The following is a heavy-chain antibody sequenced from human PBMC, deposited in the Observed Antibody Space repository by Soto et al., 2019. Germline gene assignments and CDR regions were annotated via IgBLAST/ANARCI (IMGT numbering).Heavy chain of an antibody. V-gene: IGHV3-33*01. CDR1: GFTFSSYG. CDR2: VWYDGGNK. Sequence: GGSLRLSCAASGFTFSSYGMHWVRQAPGKGLEWVAAVWYDGGNKYYTDSVKGRFTISRDNSKNTLFLQMNSLRAEDTAVYYCAGEVYYSSSSCSYFQHWRQRPPFTVS. D-gene: IGHD3-22*01. CDR3: AGEVYYSSSSCSYFQH. J-gene: IGHJ1*01.